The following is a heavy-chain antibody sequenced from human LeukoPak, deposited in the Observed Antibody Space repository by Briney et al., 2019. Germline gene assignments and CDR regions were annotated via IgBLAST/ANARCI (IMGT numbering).Heavy chain of an antibody. V-gene: IGHV4-59*01. D-gene: IGHD6-13*01. CDR1: GGSISGYY. CDR2: IYYSGGT. Sequence: SETLSLTCTVSGGSISGYYWNWIRQPPGKGLEWIGYIYYSGGTNYNPSLKSRLTISVDTSKNQFSLKLSSVTAADTAVYYCARRAAAVGTYYMDVWGKGTTVTVPS. J-gene: IGHJ6*03. CDR3: ARRAAAVGTYYMDV.